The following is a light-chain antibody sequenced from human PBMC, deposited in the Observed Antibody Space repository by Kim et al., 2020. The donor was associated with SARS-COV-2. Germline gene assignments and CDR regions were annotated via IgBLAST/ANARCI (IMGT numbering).Light chain of an antibody. CDR2: GKN. J-gene: IGLJ3*02. Sequence: ALGQTVRITCQGDSLRSYYASWYQQKPGQAPVLVISGKNNRPSGIPDRFSGSSSGNTASLTITAAQAEDEADYYCNSRDSSGNHLVFGGGTQLTVL. V-gene: IGLV3-19*01. CDR1: SLRSYY. CDR3: NSRDSSGNHLV.